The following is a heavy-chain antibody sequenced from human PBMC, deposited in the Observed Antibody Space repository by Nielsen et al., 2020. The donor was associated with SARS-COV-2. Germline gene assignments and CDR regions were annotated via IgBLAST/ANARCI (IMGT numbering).Heavy chain of an antibody. CDR1: GGSISSSSYY. V-gene: IGHV4-39*01. CDR3: ASQRGSYYYYGMDV. J-gene: IGHJ6*02. Sequence: SETLSLTCTVSGGSISSSSYYWGWICQPPGKGLEWIGSIYYSGSTYYNPSLKSRVTISVDTSKNQFSLKLSSVTAADTAVYYCASQRGSYYYYGMDVWGQGTTVTVSS. D-gene: IGHD1-26*01. CDR2: IYYSGST.